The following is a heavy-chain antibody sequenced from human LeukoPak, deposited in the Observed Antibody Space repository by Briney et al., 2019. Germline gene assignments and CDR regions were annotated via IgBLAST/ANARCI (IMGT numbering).Heavy chain of an antibody. Sequence: SGPTLVKPTQTLTLTCTFSGFSLSTSGVGVGWIRQPPGKALEWLALIYWDGDKRYSPSLKSRLTITKDTSKNQVVLTMTNMDPVDTATYYCAHISTRYDILTGYYPPSYYFDYWGQGTLVTVSS. J-gene: IGHJ4*02. D-gene: IGHD3-9*01. CDR2: IYWDGDK. CDR3: AHISTRYDILTGYYPPSYYFDY. CDR1: GFSLSTSGVG. V-gene: IGHV2-5*02.